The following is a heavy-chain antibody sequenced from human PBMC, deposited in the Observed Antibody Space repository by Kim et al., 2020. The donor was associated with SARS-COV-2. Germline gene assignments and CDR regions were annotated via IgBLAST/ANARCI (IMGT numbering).Heavy chain of an antibody. V-gene: IGHV3-23*01. CDR1: GFTFSSYA. Sequence: GGSLRLSCAASGFTFSSYAMSWVRQAPGKGLEWVSSISGSGGSTYYADSVKGRFTISRDNSKNTLYLQMNSLRAEDTAVYSCARDARRYSSSWYFDYWDQGTLVTVSS. D-gene: IGHD6-13*01. CDR2: ISGSGGST. J-gene: IGHJ4*02. CDR3: ARDARRYSSSWYFDY.